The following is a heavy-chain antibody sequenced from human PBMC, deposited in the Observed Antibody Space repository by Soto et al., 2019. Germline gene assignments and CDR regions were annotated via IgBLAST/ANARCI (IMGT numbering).Heavy chain of an antibody. J-gene: IGHJ4*02. Sequence: GGSLRLSCAASGFNFSTYRMNWVRQAPGKGLEWVSSITGSGDYTYHADSLKGRFTISRDNAKNSLYLQMNSLRVDDTAVYFCARVDGYPHPNDYWGQGTQVTVSS. CDR2: ITGSGDYT. CDR1: GFNFSTYR. D-gene: IGHD2-2*03. V-gene: IGHV3-21*01. CDR3: ARVDGYPHPNDY.